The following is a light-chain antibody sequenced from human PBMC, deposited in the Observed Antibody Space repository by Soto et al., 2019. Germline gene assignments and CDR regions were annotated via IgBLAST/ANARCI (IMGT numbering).Light chain of an antibody. Sequence: EIVMTQSSATLSVSPGEKATLSCRASQSVSSSYLAWYQQKPGQAPRLLIYGASSRATGIPDRFSGSGSGTDFTLTISRLEPEDFAVYYCQQYDSSRKFGQGTKVDIK. CDR1: QSVSSSY. CDR2: GAS. V-gene: IGKV3-20*01. J-gene: IGKJ1*01. CDR3: QQYDSSRK.